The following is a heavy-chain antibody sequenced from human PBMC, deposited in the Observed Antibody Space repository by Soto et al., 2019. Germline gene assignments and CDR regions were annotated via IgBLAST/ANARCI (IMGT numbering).Heavy chain of an antibody. J-gene: IGHJ4*02. Sequence: QVQLQESGPGLVKPSQTLSLTCTVSGGSINSGGYCWSWIRQHPGKGLDWIGCISYGGSTSYNPSLKSRVTISVDTSKNQFSLKMTSVTAADTAVYYCSRGILVWGQGALITVSS. V-gene: IGHV4-31*03. CDR2: ISYGGST. CDR1: GGSINSGGYC. D-gene: IGHD5-18*01. CDR3: SRGILV.